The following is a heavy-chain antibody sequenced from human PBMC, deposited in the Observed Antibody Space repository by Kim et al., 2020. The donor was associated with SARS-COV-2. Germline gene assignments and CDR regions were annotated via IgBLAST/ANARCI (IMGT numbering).Heavy chain of an antibody. V-gene: IGHV3-23*01. D-gene: IGHD4-17*01. CDR3: AKGGTTVTTSIDS. Sequence: YADSLKGRFTSSRDSSKTTLYLQMNSLRAEDTAVYYCAKGGTTVTTSIDSWGQGTLVTVSS. J-gene: IGHJ4*02.